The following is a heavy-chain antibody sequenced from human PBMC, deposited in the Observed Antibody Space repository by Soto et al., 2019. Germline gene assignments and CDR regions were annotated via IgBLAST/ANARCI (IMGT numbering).Heavy chain of an antibody. D-gene: IGHD6-25*01. Sequence: QVQLQEAGPRLVKPSETLSLTCTVSGGSIISYIWSWIRQPPGKALEWIAHIFYSGSTDYNPSLKSRVTISVDTSKNQISLKVSSVTAADTAVYYCARSLGIGEAKRFDPWGQGTLVTVSS. CDR2: IFYSGST. CDR1: GGSIISYI. CDR3: ARSLGIGEAKRFDP. J-gene: IGHJ5*02. V-gene: IGHV4-59*01.